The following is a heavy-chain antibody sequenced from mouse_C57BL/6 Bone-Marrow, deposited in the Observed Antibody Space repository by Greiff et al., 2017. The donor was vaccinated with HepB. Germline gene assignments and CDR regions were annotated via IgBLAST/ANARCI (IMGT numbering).Heavy chain of an antibody. CDR1: GYTFTSYW. CDR2: IHPSDSDT. CDR3: AIGYYCGSGYGWYFDV. Sequence: VQLQQPGAELVKPGASVKVSCKASGYTFTSYWMHWVKQRPGQGLEWIGRIHPSDSDTNYNQKFKGKATLTVDKSSSTAYMQLSILTSEGSAVYYYAIGYYCGSGYGWYFDVWGTGTTVTVSS. D-gene: IGHD1-1*01. J-gene: IGHJ1*03. V-gene: IGHV1-74*01.